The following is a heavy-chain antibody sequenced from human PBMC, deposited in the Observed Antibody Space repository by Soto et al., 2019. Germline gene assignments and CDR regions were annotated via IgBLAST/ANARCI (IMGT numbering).Heavy chain of an antibody. CDR2: INPNSGGT. Sequence: VASVKVSCKASGYTFTGYYMHWVRQAPGQGLEWMGWINPNSGGTNYAQKFQGWVTMTRDTSISTAYMELSRLRSDDTAVYYCARDLGITGTQNYYYYGMDVWGQGTTVTVS. D-gene: IGHD1-20*01. CDR1: GYTFTGYY. CDR3: ARDLGITGTQNYYYYGMDV. V-gene: IGHV1-2*04. J-gene: IGHJ6*02.